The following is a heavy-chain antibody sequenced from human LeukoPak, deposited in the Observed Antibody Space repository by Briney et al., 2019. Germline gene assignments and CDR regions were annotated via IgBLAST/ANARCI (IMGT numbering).Heavy chain of an antibody. CDR2: LGTAGDT. J-gene: IGHJ4*02. V-gene: IGHV3-13*01. Sequence: GGSLRLSCAASGFTLTNYAMHWVRQPAGEGLEWVSALGTAGDTFHPGSVKGRFSISRDNAKKSLFLQMNSLRVEDTAIYYRARQSTPHGNFDYWGQGTLVTVSS. CDR1: GFTLTNYA. CDR3: ARQSTPHGNFDY. D-gene: IGHD1-1*01.